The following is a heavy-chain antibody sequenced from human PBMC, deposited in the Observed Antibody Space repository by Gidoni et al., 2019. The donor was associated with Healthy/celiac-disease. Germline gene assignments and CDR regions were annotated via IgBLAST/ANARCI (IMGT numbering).Heavy chain of an antibody. V-gene: IGHV4-59*01. D-gene: IGHD6-19*01. Sequence: QVQLQESGPGLVKPSETLSLTCTVSGGSISSYYWSWIRQPPGKGLEWIGYIYYSGSTNYNPSLKSRVTISVDTSKNQFSLKLSSVTAADTAVYYCARGGSGWFDYWGQGTLVTVSS. J-gene: IGHJ4*02. CDR2: IYYSGST. CDR3: ARGGSGWFDY. CDR1: GGSISSYY.